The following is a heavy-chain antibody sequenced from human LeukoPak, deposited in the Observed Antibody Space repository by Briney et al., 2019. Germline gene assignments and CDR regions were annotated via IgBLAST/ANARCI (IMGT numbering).Heavy chain of an antibody. V-gene: IGHV1-46*01. Sequence: ASVKVSCKASGYTFTSYSLHWVRQAPGQGLEWMGMTNPSGGRTIYAQKFQGRITMTSDLSTSTAYMELSSLRSEDTAVYYCARGVYFDYWGQGTLVTVSS. J-gene: IGHJ4*02. CDR1: GYTFTSYS. CDR3: ARGVYFDY. CDR2: TNPSGGRT. D-gene: IGHD6-13*01.